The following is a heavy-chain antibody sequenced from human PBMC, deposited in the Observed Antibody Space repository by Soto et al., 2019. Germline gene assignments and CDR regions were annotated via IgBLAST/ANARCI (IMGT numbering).Heavy chain of an antibody. CDR1: GYTLNEVA. J-gene: IGHJ5*02. D-gene: IGHD4-17*01. CDR2: FDPDEAET. V-gene: IGHV1-24*01. Sequence: QVQLVQSGAEVKKPGASVKVSCKVSGYTLNEVAMHCVRQAPGKGLEWLGGFDPDEAETIYAQHFQGRVTMTEETSTDTVSMELSSLRSEDTALYFCTTYHGDSNFEHWGQGTLVTVSS. CDR3: TTYHGDSNFEH.